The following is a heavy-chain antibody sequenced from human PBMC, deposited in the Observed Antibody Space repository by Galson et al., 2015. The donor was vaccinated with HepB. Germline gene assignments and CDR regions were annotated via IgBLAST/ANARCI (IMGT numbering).Heavy chain of an antibody. J-gene: IGHJ3*02. CDR1: GGSISGSSYY. CDR3: ARNADQRGYGGYDYNVFDI. V-gene: IGHV4-39*01. CDR2: VYYSGST. D-gene: IGHD5-12*01. Sequence: ETLSLTCTVPGGSISGSSYYWGWIRQSPVKGLEWIGSVYYSGSTYYNPSLKSRLSISVDTSRKQFSLKLNAVTAADTAVYYCARNADQRGYGGYDYNVFDIWGQGTMVTVSS.